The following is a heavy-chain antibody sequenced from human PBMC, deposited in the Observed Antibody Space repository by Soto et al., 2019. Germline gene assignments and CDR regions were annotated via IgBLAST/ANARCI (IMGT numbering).Heavy chain of an antibody. CDR3: ARGQKGGSPYYYYYYGMDV. CDR2: INHSGST. D-gene: IGHD2-15*01. J-gene: IGHJ6*02. V-gene: IGHV4-34*01. CDR1: GGSFSGYY. Sequence: SETLSLTCAVYGGSFSGYYWSWIRQPPGKGLEWIGEINHSGSTNYNPSLKSRVTISVDTSKNQFSLKLSSVTAADTAVYYCARGQKGGSPYYYYYYGMDVWGQGTTVTVSS.